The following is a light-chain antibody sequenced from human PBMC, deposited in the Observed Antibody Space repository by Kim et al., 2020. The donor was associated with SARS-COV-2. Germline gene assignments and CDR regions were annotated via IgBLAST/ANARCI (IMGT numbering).Light chain of an antibody. Sequence: SYELTQPLSVSVALGQTATITCEGKNIGNKNVHWYQQKPGQAPVLVIFRDTNRPSGIPERFSGSNSGDTATLTISGAQGGEESDFYCHVWDSRTAVFGGG. CDR3: HVWDSRTAV. J-gene: IGLJ2*01. CDR2: RDT. CDR1: NIGNKN. V-gene: IGLV3-9*01.